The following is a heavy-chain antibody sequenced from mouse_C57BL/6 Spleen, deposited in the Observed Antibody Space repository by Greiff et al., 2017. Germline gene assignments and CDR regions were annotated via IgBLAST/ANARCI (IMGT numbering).Heavy chain of an antibody. J-gene: IGHJ1*03. Sequence: VQLQQSGAELARPGASVKMSCTASGFTFTSYTMHWVKQRPGQGLEWIGYINPSSGYTKYNQKFKDKATLTADKSSSTAYMQLSSLTSEDSAVYYCAREDYYGSRYFDVWGTGTTVTVSS. D-gene: IGHD1-1*01. V-gene: IGHV1-4*01. CDR3: AREDYYGSRYFDV. CDR1: GFTFTSYT. CDR2: INPSSGYT.